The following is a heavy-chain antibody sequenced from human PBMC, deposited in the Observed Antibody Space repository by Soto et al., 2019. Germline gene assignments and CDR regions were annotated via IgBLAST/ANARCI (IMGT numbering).Heavy chain of an antibody. CDR1: GGSISSGGYY. CDR3: ARAGLWFGELIQYYFDY. J-gene: IGHJ4*02. CDR2: IYYSGST. Sequence: QVQLQESGPGLVKPSQTLSLTCTVSGGSISSGGYYWSWIRQHPGKGLEWIGYIYYSGSTYYNPSLKSRVTISVDTSKNQFSLKLSSVTAAETVVYYCARAGLWFGELIQYYFDYWGQETLVTVSS. D-gene: IGHD3-10*01. V-gene: IGHV4-31*03.